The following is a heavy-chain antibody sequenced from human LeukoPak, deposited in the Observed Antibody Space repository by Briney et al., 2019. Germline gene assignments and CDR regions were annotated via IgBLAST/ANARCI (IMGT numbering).Heavy chain of an antibody. Sequence: VGSLRLSCAASGFTFGSYSMICVRQAPGKGLEWVSSMSSCSTYIYYADSVRGRFTISRENAKNSLCLLINSLRGDDTDIYYCARGRPTGASRVFVVQWGQGALVTVSP. CDR3: ARGRPTGASRVFVVQ. CDR1: GFTFGSYS. J-gene: IGHJ4*02. CDR2: MSSCSTYI. D-gene: IGHD2-15*01. V-gene: IGHV3-21*06.